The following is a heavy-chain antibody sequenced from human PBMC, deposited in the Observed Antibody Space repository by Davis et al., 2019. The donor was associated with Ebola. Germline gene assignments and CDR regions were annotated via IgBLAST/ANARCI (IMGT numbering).Heavy chain of an antibody. CDR2: IDPSDSYT. V-gene: IGHV5-10-1*01. J-gene: IGHJ5*02. D-gene: IGHD3-3*01. CDR1: GYSFTSYW. CDR3: AIYDFWSGYFGFDP. Sequence: GESLKISCKGSGYSFTSYWISWVRQMPGKGLEWMGRIDPSDSYTNYSPSFQGHVTIPADKSISTAYLQWRSLTASDTAMYYCAIYDFWSGYFGFDPWGQGTLVTVSS.